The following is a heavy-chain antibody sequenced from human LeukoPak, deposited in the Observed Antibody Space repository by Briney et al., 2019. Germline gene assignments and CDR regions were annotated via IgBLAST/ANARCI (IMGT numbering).Heavy chain of an antibody. D-gene: IGHD6-13*01. Sequence: GGSLRLSCAAPGFTVSSNYMSWVRQAPGKGLEWVSVIYSGGSTYYADSVKGRFTISRDNSKNTLYLQMNSLRAEDTAVYYCASYSGSWGHYFYGMDVWGQGTTVTVS. V-gene: IGHV3-53*01. J-gene: IGHJ6*02. CDR3: ASYSGSWGHYFYGMDV. CDR2: IYSGGST. CDR1: GFTVSSNY.